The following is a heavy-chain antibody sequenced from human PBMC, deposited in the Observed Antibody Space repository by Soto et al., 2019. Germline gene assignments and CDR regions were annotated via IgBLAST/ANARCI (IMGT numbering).Heavy chain of an antibody. J-gene: IGHJ5*02. V-gene: IGHV4-31*02. D-gene: IGHD3-22*01. CDR2: IYYSGST. CDR3: ASAYDSSGYYINWFDP. Sequence: SETLSLTXTVSGGSISSGGYYWSWIRQHPGKGLEWIGYIYYSGSTYYNPSLKSRVTISVDTSKNQFSLKLSSVTAADTAVYYCASAYDSSGYYINWFDPWGQGTLVTVSS. CDR1: GGSISSGGYY.